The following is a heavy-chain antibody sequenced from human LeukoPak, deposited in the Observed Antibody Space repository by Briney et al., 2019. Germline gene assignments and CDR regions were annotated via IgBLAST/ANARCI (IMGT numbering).Heavy chain of an antibody. V-gene: IGHV4-4*02. CDR3: ATESDGSSSWFFDY. CDR1: GGSISSSNW. D-gene: IGHD6-13*01. CDR2: IYHSGST. Sequence: QPSETLSLTCAVSGGSISSSNWWSWVRQPPGKGLEWIGEIYHSGSTNYNPSLKSRVTISVDKSKNQFSLKLSSVTAADTAVYYCATESDGSSSWFFDYWGQGTLVTVSP. J-gene: IGHJ4*02.